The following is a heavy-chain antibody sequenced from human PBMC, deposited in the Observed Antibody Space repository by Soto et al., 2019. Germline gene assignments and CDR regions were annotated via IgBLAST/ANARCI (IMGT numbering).Heavy chain of an antibody. CDR3: ADLYYYDSSGFDP. CDR2: INHSGST. CDR1: GGSFSGYY. V-gene: IGHV4-34*01. Sequence: QVQLQQWGAGLLKPSETLSLTCAVYGGSFSGYYWSWIRQPPGKGLECIGEINHSGSTNYNPSLKSRVTISVDTSNNQFSLKLSSVTAADTAVYYCADLYYYDSSGFDPWGQGTLVTVSS. J-gene: IGHJ5*02. D-gene: IGHD3-22*01.